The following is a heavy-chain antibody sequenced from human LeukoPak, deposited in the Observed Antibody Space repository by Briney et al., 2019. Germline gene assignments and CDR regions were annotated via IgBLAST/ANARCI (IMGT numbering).Heavy chain of an antibody. CDR3: ARGHTAVTRHFDF. V-gene: IGHV3-21*01. CDR1: GFTFTTYS. Sequence: GGSLSLSCEASGFTFTTYSMTWVRQAPGKGLEWVSIISSGSSAIFPADALKGRFTISRDDAKNLLYLDMNSLRAEDTAVYYCARGHTAVTRHFDFWGQGTLVTVSS. J-gene: IGHJ4*02. D-gene: IGHD4-17*01. CDR2: ISSGSSAI.